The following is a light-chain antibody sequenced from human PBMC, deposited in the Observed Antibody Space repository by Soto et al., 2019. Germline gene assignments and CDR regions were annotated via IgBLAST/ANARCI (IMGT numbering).Light chain of an antibody. V-gene: IGLV2-14*03. J-gene: IGLJ3*02. CDR2: DVT. Sequence: QSALTQPASVSGSPGQSITISCTGTSSDVGGYKYVSWYQHHPGQAPKLLIYDVTNRPSGVSNRFSGSKSGNTASLTISGLQAEDEGDYYCSSYTSNTTGVFGGGTKVTVL. CDR3: SSYTSNTTGV. CDR1: SSDVGGYKY.